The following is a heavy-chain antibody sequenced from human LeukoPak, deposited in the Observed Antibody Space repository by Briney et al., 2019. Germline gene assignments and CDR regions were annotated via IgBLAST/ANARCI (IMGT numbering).Heavy chain of an antibody. CDR3: AKSNGYGLIDY. CDR2: IDFSGIT. D-gene: IGHD5-12*01. CDR1: GGSISSFY. V-gene: IGHV4-59*08. J-gene: IGHJ4*02. Sequence: PSETLSLTCTVSGGSISSFYYTWIRHPPGDGLEWIGYIDFSGITNYNSSLNSRVTISLDTSQNQFSLKLSSVTAADTAMYYCAKSNGYGLIDYWGQGTLVTVSS.